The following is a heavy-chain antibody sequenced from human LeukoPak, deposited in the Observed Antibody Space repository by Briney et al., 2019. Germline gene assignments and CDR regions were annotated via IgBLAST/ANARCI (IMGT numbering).Heavy chain of an antibody. J-gene: IGHJ4*02. CDR2: ISSSSSTI. V-gene: IGHV3-48*04. Sequence: GGSLRLSCAASGFTFSSYSMNWVRQAPGKGLEWVSYISSSSSTIYYADSVKGRFTISRDNAKNSLYLQMSSLRAEDTAVYFCARDKIQLLRYSYFDYWGQGVLVTVSS. CDR3: ARDKIQLLRYSYFDY. D-gene: IGHD3-9*01. CDR1: GFTFSSYS.